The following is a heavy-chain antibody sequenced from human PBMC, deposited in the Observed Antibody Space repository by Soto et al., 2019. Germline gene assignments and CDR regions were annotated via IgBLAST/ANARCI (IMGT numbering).Heavy chain of an antibody. V-gene: IGHV4-34*01. D-gene: IGHD3-10*01. Sequence: SETPSVPCAVLGGSLSGHYWHWILQPPGKGLEWIGEINHSGSTKYNPSLKSRVTMSVDTSKKQFCLKLRSVPAEDTALYYCARRVGLPMAIPYYLDHWGQGTLVPVPS. J-gene: IGHJ4*02. CDR3: ARRVGLPMAIPYYLDH. CDR1: GGSLSGHY. CDR2: INHSGST.